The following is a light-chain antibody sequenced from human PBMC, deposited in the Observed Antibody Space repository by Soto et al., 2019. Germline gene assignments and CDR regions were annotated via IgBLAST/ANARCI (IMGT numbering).Light chain of an antibody. V-gene: IGKV1-39*01. Sequence: DIQMTQSPSSLSASVGDRVTITCRASQSISSYLNWYQQKPGKAPKLLIYAASSLQSGDPSRFSGSGSGTDFTLTISSLQPEDFATYYCQQSYSTRLTFGGGTKVDI. CDR1: QSISSY. CDR2: AAS. CDR3: QQSYSTRLT. J-gene: IGKJ4*01.